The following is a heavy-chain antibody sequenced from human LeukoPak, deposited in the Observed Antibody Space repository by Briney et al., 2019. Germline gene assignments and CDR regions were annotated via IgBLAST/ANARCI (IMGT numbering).Heavy chain of an antibody. V-gene: IGHV4-39*07. CDR1: GGSISSSSYY. D-gene: IGHD3-10*01. CDR3: ARDRRDPNWFDP. CDR2: IYYSGST. J-gene: IGHJ5*02. Sequence: ETLSLICTVSGGSISSSSYYWGWIRQPPGKGLEWIGSIYYSGSTYYNPSLKSRVTISVDTSKNQFSLKLSSVTAADTAVYYCARDRRDPNWFDPWGQGTLVTVSS.